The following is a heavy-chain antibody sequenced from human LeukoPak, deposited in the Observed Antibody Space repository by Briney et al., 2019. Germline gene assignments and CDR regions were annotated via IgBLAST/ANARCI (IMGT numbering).Heavy chain of an antibody. D-gene: IGHD5-24*01. CDR3: ARGRDDYNFAY. V-gene: IGHV4-34*01. J-gene: IGHJ4*02. CDR2: INHSGST. Sequence: SETLSLTCAVYGGSFSGFHWTWIRQPPEKGLEWIGEINHSGSTNYNPSLRSRVTISVDTSKNQFSLKLFSVTAADTAVYYCARGRDDYNFAYWGQGTLVTVSS. CDR1: GGSFSGFH.